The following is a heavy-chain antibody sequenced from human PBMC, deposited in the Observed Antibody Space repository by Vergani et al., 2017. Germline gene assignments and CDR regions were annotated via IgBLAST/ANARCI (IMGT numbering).Heavy chain of an antibody. CDR2: ISYDGSNK. V-gene: IGHV3-30*03. Sequence: QVQLVESGGGVVQPGRSLRLSCAASGFTFSSYGMHWVRQAPGKGLEWVAVISYDGSNKYYVDSVKGRFTISRDNSKNTLYLQMNSLRAEDTAVYYCARDKGAVRGYYYGMDVWGQGTTVTVSS. CDR3: ARDKGAVRGYYYGMDV. J-gene: IGHJ6*02. CDR1: GFTFSSYG. D-gene: IGHD3-10*01.